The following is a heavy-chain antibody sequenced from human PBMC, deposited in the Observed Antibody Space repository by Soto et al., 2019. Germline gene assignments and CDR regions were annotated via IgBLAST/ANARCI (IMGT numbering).Heavy chain of an antibody. Sequence: ASVKVSCKASGYTFTTYGITWVRQAPGQGLEWMGWISTYNGNTNYAQKLQGRVTMTTDTSTSTAYMELRSLRSDDTAVYYCASNPSSGRYFDWLYFDFWGQGTLVTVSS. D-gene: IGHD3-9*01. J-gene: IGHJ4*02. CDR3: ASNPSSGRYFDWLYFDF. CDR1: GYTFTTYG. CDR2: ISTYNGNT. V-gene: IGHV1-18*01.